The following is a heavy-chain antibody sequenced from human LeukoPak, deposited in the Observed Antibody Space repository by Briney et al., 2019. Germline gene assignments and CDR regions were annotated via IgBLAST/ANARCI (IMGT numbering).Heavy chain of an antibody. CDR2: INHSGST. V-gene: IGHV4-34*01. Sequence: SETLSLTRAVYGGSFSGYYWSWIRQPPGKGLEWIGEINHSGSTNYNPSLKSRVTISVDTSKNQFSLKLSSVTAADTAVYYCARVLRNFDYWGQGALVTVSS. D-gene: IGHD3-10*01. CDR3: ARVLRNFDY. CDR1: GGSFSGYY. J-gene: IGHJ4*02.